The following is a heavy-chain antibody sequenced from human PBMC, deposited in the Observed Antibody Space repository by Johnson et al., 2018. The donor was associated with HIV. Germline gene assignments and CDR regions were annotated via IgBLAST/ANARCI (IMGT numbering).Heavy chain of an antibody. Sequence: MLLVESGGGVVRPGGSLRLSCAASGFTFDDYGMSWVRQAPGKGLEWVSGINCNGGRTGYADSVRGRFTTSRDNAKNSLYLQMNSLRAEYPALYTCARPSVTTRDAFDIWGQGTMVTVSS. CDR3: ARPSVTTRDAFDI. V-gene: IGHV3-20*01. CDR1: GFTFDDYG. CDR2: INCNGGRT. D-gene: IGHD4-17*01. J-gene: IGHJ3*02.